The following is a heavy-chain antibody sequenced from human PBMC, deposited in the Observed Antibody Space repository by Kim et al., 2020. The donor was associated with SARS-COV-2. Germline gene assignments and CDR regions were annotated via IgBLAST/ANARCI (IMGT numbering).Heavy chain of an antibody. V-gene: IGHV3-9*01. CDR3: AKDLKKVADILTGHSFYFYYAMDV. Sequence: GGSLRLSCAASGFTFGDYAMHWVRQTPGKGLEWVSSISWNSGNIVYADSVKGRFTISRDNAKNSLYLQMNSLRPEDTAFYYCAKDLKKVADILTGHSFYFYYAMDVWGQRTTVTVSS. CDR1: GFTFGDYA. J-gene: IGHJ6*02. CDR2: ISWNSGNI. D-gene: IGHD3-9*01.